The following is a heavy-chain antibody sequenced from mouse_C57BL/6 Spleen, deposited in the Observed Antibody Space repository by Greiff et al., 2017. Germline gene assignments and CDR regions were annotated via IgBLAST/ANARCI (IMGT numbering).Heavy chain of an antibody. V-gene: IGHV1-55*01. CDR3: ANYGSSYVRYFDV. J-gene: IGHJ1*03. Sequence: VQLQQPGAELVKPGASVKMSCKASGYTFTSYWITWVKQRPGQGLEWIGDIYPGSGSTNYNEKFKSKATLTVDKSSSTAYMQLSSLTSEDSAVYYCANYGSSYVRYFDVWGTGTTVTVSS. D-gene: IGHD1-1*01. CDR1: GYTFTSYW. CDR2: IYPGSGST.